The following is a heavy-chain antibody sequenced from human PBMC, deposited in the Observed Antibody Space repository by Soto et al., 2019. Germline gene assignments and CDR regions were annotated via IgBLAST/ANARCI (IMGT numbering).Heavy chain of an antibody. J-gene: IGHJ5*02. V-gene: IGHV3-30*02. Sequence: PGGSLRLSCAASGFMFSSHRMHWIRQAPGKGLEWVAVISYDGSNKYYVDSVKGRFTISRDNSKNTLYLQMNSLRVEDTAVYYCMGFIVLVPAAKDNWFDPWGQGTLVTVS. D-gene: IGHD2-2*01. CDR2: ISYDGSNK. CDR3: MGFIVLVPAAKDNWFDP. CDR1: GFMFSSHR.